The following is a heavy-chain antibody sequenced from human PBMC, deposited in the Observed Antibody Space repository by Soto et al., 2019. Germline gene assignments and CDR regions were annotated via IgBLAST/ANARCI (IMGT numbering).Heavy chain of an antibody. V-gene: IGHV3-23*01. CDR2: ISGSGGST. CDR1: GFTFSSYA. D-gene: IGHD2-2*01. CDR3: AKFDQEYQLPPPFDY. Sequence: EVQLLESGGGLVQPGGSLRLSCAASGFTFSSYAMSWVRQAPGKGREWVSAISGSGGSTYYADSVKGRFTISRDNSKNTLYLQMNSLRAEDTAVYYCAKFDQEYQLPPPFDYWGQGTLVTVSS. J-gene: IGHJ4*02.